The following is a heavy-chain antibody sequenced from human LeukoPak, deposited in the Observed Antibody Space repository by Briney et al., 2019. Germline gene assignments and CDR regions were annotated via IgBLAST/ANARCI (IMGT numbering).Heavy chain of an antibody. CDR1: GGSISSSGYY. D-gene: IGHD3-22*01. Sequence: SETLALTCTVSGGSISSSGYYWGWIRQPPGKGLECIGFMSYSGSTYYTPSLKSRVTMSVDTSKNHFSLKLSSVTAADTAVYYCARQIYYDRSGYFYFNWGQGTLVTVSS. J-gene: IGHJ4*02. V-gene: IGHV4-39*01. CDR3: ARQIYYDRSGYFYFN. CDR2: MSYSGST.